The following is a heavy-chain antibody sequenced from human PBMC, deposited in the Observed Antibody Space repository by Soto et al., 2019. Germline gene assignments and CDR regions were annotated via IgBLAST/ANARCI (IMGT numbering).Heavy chain of an antibody. Sequence: QVQLQESGPGLVKPSETLSLTCTVSGGSINYSYRTWIRQPPGKGLEWIGDISYTGSANYNASLKSRITISVHTTRTQLSRKLSSVTSVDTALYYCARVIDGDNYDDMDVWGQGPTVTVSS. CDR2: ISYTGSA. J-gene: IGHJ6*02. CDR1: GGSINYSY. CDR3: ARVIDGDNYDDMDV. V-gene: IGHV4-59*01.